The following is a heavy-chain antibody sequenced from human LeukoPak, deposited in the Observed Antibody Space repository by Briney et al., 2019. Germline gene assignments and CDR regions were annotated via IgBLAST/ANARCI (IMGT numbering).Heavy chain of an antibody. CDR1: GFDFSNFW. Sequence: GGSLRLSCASSGFDFSNFWMSWVRQAPGKGLEGVANMDEDGSSDYYVDSVKGRFTISRDNAKNSLYLQMNSLRAEDTAVYYCARDPYTSGSDYWGQGTLVTVSS. D-gene: IGHD6-19*01. J-gene: IGHJ4*02. CDR2: MDEDGSSD. CDR3: ARDPYTSGSDY. V-gene: IGHV3-7*03.